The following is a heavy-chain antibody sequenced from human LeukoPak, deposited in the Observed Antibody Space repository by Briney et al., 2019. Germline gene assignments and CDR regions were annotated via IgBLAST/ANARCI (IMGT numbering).Heavy chain of an antibody. V-gene: IGHV3-23*01. D-gene: IGHD6-19*01. J-gene: IGHJ4*02. CDR1: GFTFSSYA. CDR2: INADDGRT. Sequence: PGGSLRLSCAASGFTFSSYAMSWVRQAPGKGLEWVSGINADDGRTYYADSVKGRFTISRDNAKNSLYLQMNSLRAEDTAVYYCARDTTGYSSGWYGYFDYWGQGTLVTVSS. CDR3: ARDTTGYSSGWYGYFDY.